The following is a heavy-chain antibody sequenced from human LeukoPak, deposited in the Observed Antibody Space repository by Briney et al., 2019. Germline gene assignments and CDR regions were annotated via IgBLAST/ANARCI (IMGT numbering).Heavy chain of an antibody. Sequence: ASVKVSCKASGYTFTSYDINWVRQATGQGLEWMGWMNPNSGNTGYAQKFQGRVTMTRNTSISTAYMELSSLRAEDTAVYYCAKAELWTNYYYYMDVWGKGTTVTVSS. CDR3: AKAELWTNYYYYMDV. CDR1: GYTFTSYD. V-gene: IGHV1-8*01. CDR2: MNPNSGNT. D-gene: IGHD5-18*01. J-gene: IGHJ6*03.